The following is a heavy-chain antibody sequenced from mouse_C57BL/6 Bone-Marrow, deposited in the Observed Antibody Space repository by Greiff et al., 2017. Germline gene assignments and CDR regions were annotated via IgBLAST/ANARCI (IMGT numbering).Heavy chain of an antibody. CDR1: GYTFTSYW. V-gene: IGHV1-50*01. CDR2: IDPSDSYT. Sequence: QVQLQQPGAELVKPGASVKLSCKASGYTFTSYWMQWVKQRPGQGLEWIGEIDPSDSYTNYNQKFKGKATLTVDTSSSAAYMQLSSLTSEDSAVYYCARGPYWYFDVWGTGTTGTVSS. J-gene: IGHJ1*03. CDR3: ARGPYWYFDV.